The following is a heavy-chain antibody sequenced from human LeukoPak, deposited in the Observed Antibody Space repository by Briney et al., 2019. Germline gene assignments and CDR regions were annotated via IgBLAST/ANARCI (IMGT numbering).Heavy chain of an antibody. CDR1: GFTFSNFG. CDR2: ITPTSSYS. V-gene: IGHV3-21*06. Sequence: GGSLRLSCAASGFTFSNFGMNWVRQAPGKGLEWVSHITPTSSYSDYADSVKGRFTISRDNAKSSLYLQMSSLRVEDTAIYFCARVDDSGYLWDYWGQGTLVTVSS. D-gene: IGHD3-22*01. J-gene: IGHJ4*02. CDR3: ARVDDSGYLWDY.